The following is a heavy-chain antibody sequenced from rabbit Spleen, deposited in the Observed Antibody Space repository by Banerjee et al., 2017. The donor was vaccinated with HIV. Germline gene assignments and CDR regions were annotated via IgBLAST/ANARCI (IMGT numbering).Heavy chain of an antibody. CDR1: GFSSSSGYY. J-gene: IGHJ4*01. CDR2: IDTNDGDT. V-gene: IGHV1S40*01. Sequence: QSLEESGGDLVKPGASLTLTCTASGFSSSSGYYMCWVRQAPGKGLEWIACIDTNDGDTDYANWPKGRFTFSKTSSTTVTLQMTSLTAADTATYFCARDLVAVIGWNFNLWGQGTLVTVS. CDR3: ARDLVAVIGWNFNL. D-gene: IGHD1-1*01.